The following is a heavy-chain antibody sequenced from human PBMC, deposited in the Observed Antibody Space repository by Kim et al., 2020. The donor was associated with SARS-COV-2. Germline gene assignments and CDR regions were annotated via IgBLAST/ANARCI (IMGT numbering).Heavy chain of an antibody. D-gene: IGHD2-2*01. CDR3: ARGQPLDY. J-gene: IGHJ4*02. CDR2: ISYSGNS. CDR1: GGSIRSGGKF. Sequence: SETLSLTCSVSGGSIRSGGKFWTWIRQHPAKGLEWIGSISYSGNSHYSPSLRSRVSISLQTSENQFSLELTSVTAADTAVYYCARGQPLDYWGQGILAPV. V-gene: IGHV4-31*03.